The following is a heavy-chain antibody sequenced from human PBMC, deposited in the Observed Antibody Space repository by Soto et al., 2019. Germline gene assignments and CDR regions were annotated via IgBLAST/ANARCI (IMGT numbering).Heavy chain of an antibody. CDR1: GFTFSSYA. CDR3: AKDHFHIVVVTATRRISMDV. Sequence: EVQLLESGGGLVQPGGSLRLSCAASGFTFSSYAMSWVRQAPGKGLEWVSAISGSGGSTYYADSVKGRFTISRDNSKNTLYLQVNGLRAEDTAVYYCAKDHFHIVVVTATRRISMDVWGQGTTVTVSS. CDR2: ISGSGGST. D-gene: IGHD2-21*02. V-gene: IGHV3-23*01. J-gene: IGHJ6*02.